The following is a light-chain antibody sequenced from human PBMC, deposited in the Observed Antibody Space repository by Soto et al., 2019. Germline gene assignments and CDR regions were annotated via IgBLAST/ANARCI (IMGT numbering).Light chain of an antibody. V-gene: IGKV3-11*01. J-gene: IGKJ4*01. CDR1: QSVGSH. CDR3: QQRDKWPVT. CDR2: DAS. Sequence: EVVLTQSPATLSSSLGERATLSCTASQSVGSHLAWYQQKPGQPPRLLIYDASNRPTDIPARFSGSGSGTDFTLSISSLEPEDFAVYYCQQRDKWPVTFGGGTKVEFK.